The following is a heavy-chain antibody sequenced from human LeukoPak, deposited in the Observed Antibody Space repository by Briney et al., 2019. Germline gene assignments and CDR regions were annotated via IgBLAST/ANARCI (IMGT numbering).Heavy chain of an antibody. CDR3: TRHLDGIAAYDY. V-gene: IGHV3-73*01. J-gene: IGHJ4*02. CDR1: GFTFSGCA. Sequence: GGSLRLSCAASGFTFSGCAVHWVRQAPGKGLEWVGRIGSKAFNYATVYAASVEGRFTISRDDSKHTAFLQMNSLKTEDAAVYYCTRHLDGIAAYDYWGQGSLVTVSS. D-gene: IGHD6-13*01. CDR2: IGSKAFNYAT.